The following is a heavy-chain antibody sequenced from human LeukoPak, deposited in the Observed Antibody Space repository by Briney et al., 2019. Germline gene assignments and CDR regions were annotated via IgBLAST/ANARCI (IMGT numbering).Heavy chain of an antibody. CDR3: ARGAAVGTMDYYGSGSYYWFDP. D-gene: IGHD3-10*01. Sequence: SETLSLTCAVYGGSFSGYYWSWIRQPPGKGLEWIGEINHSGSTNYNPSLKSRVTISVDTSKNQFSLKLSPVTAADTAVYYCARGAAVGTMDYYGSGSYYWFDPWGQGTLVTVSS. CDR2: INHSGST. V-gene: IGHV4-34*01. CDR1: GGSFSGYY. J-gene: IGHJ5*02.